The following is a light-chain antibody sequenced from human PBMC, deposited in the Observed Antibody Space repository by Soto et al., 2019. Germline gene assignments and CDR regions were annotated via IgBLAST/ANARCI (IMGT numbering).Light chain of an antibody. CDR1: QSISSR. V-gene: IGKV1-5*03. Sequence: DIQMTQSPSTLSASVGDRVTIPYRASQSISSRLVGYQQKPGKAPKLLIYKAPSLEGGVPSRISGSGSGTEFTLTISSLQPDDFATYYCQQYNSYSWTFGQGTKVEIK. CDR2: KAP. J-gene: IGKJ1*01. CDR3: QQYNSYSWT.